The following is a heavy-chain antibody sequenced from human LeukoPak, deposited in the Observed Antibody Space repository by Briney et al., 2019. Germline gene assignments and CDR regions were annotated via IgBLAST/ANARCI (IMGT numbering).Heavy chain of an antibody. CDR2: IYPGDSET. CDR3: ARGGITRSAPFDY. Sequence: GEPLQISCQGSGSHFTRYWGGGVRKLPGKGLEWMGIIYPGDSETRYSPSFQDQVTISADKSISTAYLQWSSLKASDTTMYYCARGGITRSAPFDYWGQGALVTVSS. V-gene: IGHV5-51*01. CDR1: GSHFTRYW. J-gene: IGHJ4*02. D-gene: IGHD1-14*01.